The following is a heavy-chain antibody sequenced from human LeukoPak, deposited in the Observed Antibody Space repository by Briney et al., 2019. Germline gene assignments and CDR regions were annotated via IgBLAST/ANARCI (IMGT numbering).Heavy chain of an antibody. CDR3: ARVAYRYSINDWSRTGLGAYATKYYYYMDV. J-gene: IGHJ6*03. CDR1: GGSFSDYS. CDR2: INHNGGT. D-gene: IGHD3-9*01. Sequence: PSETLSLTCAVYGGSFSDYSWTWIRQAPGEGLEWIGEINHNGGTNHNPSLVSRVIMSVDTSKNQFSLKVSSVTAAGTAVYYCARVAYRYSINDWSRTGLGAYATKYYYYMDVWGKGTTVTVSS. V-gene: IGHV4-34*01.